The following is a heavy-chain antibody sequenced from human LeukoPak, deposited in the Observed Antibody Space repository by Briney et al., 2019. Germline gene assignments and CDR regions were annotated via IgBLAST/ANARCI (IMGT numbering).Heavy chain of an antibody. V-gene: IGHV3-48*03. CDR2: ISGSGSTI. J-gene: IGHJ3*02. CDR1: GFTFSSYE. D-gene: IGHD1-26*01. Sequence: GGSLRLSCAASGFTFSSYEMNWVRQAPGKGLEWVSYISGSGSTIYYADSVKGRFTISRDNAKNSLYLQMNSLRAEDTAVYYCARASTTTEGAFDIWGQGTMVTVSS. CDR3: ARASTTTEGAFDI.